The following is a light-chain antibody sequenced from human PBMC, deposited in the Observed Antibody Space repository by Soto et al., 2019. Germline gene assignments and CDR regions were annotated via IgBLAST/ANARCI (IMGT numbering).Light chain of an antibody. CDR2: SNN. CDR3: AAWDDTLSGVV. Sequence: QPVLTQPPSASGTPGQRVTIPCSGSSSSIGSNTVTWYHQFPGTAPKLLIYSNNQRASGVPDRFSGSKSGTSASLAISGLQSEDEADYYCAAWDDTLSGVVFGGGTKLTVL. J-gene: IGLJ2*01. V-gene: IGLV1-44*01. CDR1: SSSIGSNT.